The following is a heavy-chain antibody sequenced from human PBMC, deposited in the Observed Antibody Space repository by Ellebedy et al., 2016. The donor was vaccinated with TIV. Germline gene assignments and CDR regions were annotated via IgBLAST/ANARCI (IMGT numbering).Heavy chain of an antibody. CDR1: GGSISSYY. J-gene: IGHJ4*02. CDR2: IYYSGST. Sequence: MPSETLSLTCTVSGGSISSYYWSWIRQPPGKGLEWIGYIYYSGSTYYNPSLKSRVTISVDTSKNQFSLKLSSVTAADTAVYYCARKGTPTAIVDYWGQGTLVTVSS. D-gene: IGHD2-21*02. CDR3: ARKGTPTAIVDY. V-gene: IGHV4-59*04.